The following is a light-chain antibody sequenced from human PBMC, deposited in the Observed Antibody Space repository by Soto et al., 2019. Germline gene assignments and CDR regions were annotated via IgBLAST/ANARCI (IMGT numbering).Light chain of an antibody. CDR3: SSYAGSNHVV. Sequence: QSALTQPPSASGSPGQSVTISCTGTSSDVGGYNYVSWYQQHPGKAPKLMIYEVSKRPSGVPDRFSGSKSGNTASLTVSGLQAEAEADYYCSSYAGSNHVVFGGGTKLTVL. CDR1: SSDVGGYNY. J-gene: IGLJ2*01. V-gene: IGLV2-8*01. CDR2: EVS.